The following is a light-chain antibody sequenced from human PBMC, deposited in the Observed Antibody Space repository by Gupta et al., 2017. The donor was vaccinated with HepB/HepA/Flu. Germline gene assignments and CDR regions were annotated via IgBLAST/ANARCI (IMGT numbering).Light chain of an antibody. CDR1: SSDVGGYNF. V-gene: IGLV2-14*03. J-gene: IGLJ1*01. Sequence: SALTQPASVSGSPGPSITISCTGTSSDVGGYNFVSWYQHHPGKAPKLMIYDVSNRPSGVANRFSGSKSGSTASLTISGLQAEDEADYYCSSYTSSSTLVFGTGTKVTVL. CDR3: SSYTSSSTLV. CDR2: DVS.